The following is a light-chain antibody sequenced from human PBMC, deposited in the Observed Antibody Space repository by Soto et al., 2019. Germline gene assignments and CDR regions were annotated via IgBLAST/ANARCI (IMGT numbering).Light chain of an antibody. V-gene: IGKV1-39*01. CDR3: QQSYSTPRLT. J-gene: IGKJ4*01. CDR2: AAS. Sequence: DIQMTQSPSSLSASVGARVTITCRASQSISSYLNWYQQKPGKAPKLLIYAASSLQSGVPSRFSGSGSGTDFTLTICSLQPEDFATYYCQQSYSTPRLTFGGGTKVEIK. CDR1: QSISSY.